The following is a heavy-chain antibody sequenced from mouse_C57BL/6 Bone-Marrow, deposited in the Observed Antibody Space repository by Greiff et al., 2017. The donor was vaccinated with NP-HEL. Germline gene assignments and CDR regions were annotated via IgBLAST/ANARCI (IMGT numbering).Heavy chain of an antibody. D-gene: IGHD1-1*01. V-gene: IGHV1-5*01. CDR2: IYPGNSDT. Sequence: EVQLQQSGTVLARPGASVKMSCKTSGYTFTSYWLHWVKQRPGQGLEWIGAIYPGNSDTSYNQKFQGKAKLTAVTSASTAYMELSSLTNEDSAVYYCTCYYYGSSEAWFAYWGQGTLVTVSA. J-gene: IGHJ3*01. CDR1: GYTFTSYW. CDR3: TCYYYGSSEAWFAY.